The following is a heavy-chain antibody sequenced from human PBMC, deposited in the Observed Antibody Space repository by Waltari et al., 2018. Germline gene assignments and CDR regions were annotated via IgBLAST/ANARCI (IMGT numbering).Heavy chain of an antibody. Sequence: QVQLVESGGGVVQPGRSLRLSCAASGFTFSSYAMHWVRQAPGKGLEWVAVISYDGSNKYYADSVKGRFTISRDNSKNTLYLQMNSLRAEDTAVYYCARESGGSLFDYWGQGTLVTVSS. D-gene: IGHD2-15*01. CDR3: ARESGGSLFDY. V-gene: IGHV3-30-3*01. J-gene: IGHJ4*02. CDR1: GFTFSSYA. CDR2: ISYDGSNK.